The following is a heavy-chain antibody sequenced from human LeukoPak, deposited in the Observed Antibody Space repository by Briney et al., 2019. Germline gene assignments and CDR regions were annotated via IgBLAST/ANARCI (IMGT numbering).Heavy chain of an antibody. V-gene: IGHV7-4-1*02. CDR1: GYTFTSYA. D-gene: IGHD1-1*01. Sequence: ASVKVSCKASGYTFTSYAMNWVRQAPGQGLEWMGWINTNTGNPTYAQGFTGRFVFSLDTSVSTAYLQISSLKAEDTAVYYCARDPTGTTRAPFDYWGQGTLVTVSS. CDR2: INTNTGNP. J-gene: IGHJ4*02. CDR3: ARDPTGTTRAPFDY.